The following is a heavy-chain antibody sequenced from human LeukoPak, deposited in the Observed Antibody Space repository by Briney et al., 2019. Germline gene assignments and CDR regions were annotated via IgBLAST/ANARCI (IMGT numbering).Heavy chain of an antibody. J-gene: IGHJ4*02. CDR1: GFTFSSYA. D-gene: IGHD3-22*01. CDR3: AKPLVSDYYDSSGFWGY. V-gene: IGHV3-23*01. CDR2: ISGSGDST. Sequence: GGSLRLSCAASGFTFSSYAMSWVRQAPGKGLEWVSAISGSGDSTYYSDSVKGRFTISRDNSKNTLYVQMNSLRAEDTAVYYFAKPLVSDYYDSSGFWGYWGQGTLVTVSP.